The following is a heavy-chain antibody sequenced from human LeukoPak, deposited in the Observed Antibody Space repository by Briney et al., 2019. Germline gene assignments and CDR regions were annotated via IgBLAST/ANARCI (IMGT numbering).Heavy chain of an antibody. Sequence: GGSLRLSCAASGFTFDDYAMHWVRQAPGQGLEWVSLISGDGGSTSYSDSVQGRFTISRDNSKNSLYLQMNSLRTEDTALYYCAKASGYSSSWYSSAPYYFDYWGQGTLVTVSS. CDR1: GFTFDDYA. J-gene: IGHJ4*02. V-gene: IGHV3-43*02. CDR3: AKASGYSSSWYSSAPYYFDY. CDR2: ISGDGGST. D-gene: IGHD6-13*01.